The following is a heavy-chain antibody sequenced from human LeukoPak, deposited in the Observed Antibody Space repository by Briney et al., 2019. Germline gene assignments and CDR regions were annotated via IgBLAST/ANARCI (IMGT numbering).Heavy chain of an antibody. D-gene: IGHD1-26*01. Sequence: SETLSLTCTVSGGSISSSSYYWGWIRQPLGKGLEWIGSIYYSGSTYYNPSLKSRVTISVDTSKNQFSLKLSSVTAADTAVYYCASDIVGAPDYWGQGTLVTVSS. CDR3: ASDIVGAPDY. CDR1: GGSISSSSYY. J-gene: IGHJ4*02. V-gene: IGHV4-39*01. CDR2: IYYSGST.